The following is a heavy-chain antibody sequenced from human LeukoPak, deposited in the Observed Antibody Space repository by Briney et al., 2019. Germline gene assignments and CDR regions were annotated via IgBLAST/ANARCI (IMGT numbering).Heavy chain of an antibody. J-gene: IGHJ4*02. Sequence: GGSLRLSCAASGFTVSSNYMSWVRQAPGKGLEWVSSISSSTSYIYYADSVKGRFTISRDNAKNSLYLQMNSLRAEDTAVYYCARDLAGHYYGSGSSFDYWGQGTLVTVSS. CDR3: ARDLAGHYYGSGSSFDY. CDR2: ISSSTSYI. V-gene: IGHV3-21*01. D-gene: IGHD3-10*01. CDR1: GFTVSSNY.